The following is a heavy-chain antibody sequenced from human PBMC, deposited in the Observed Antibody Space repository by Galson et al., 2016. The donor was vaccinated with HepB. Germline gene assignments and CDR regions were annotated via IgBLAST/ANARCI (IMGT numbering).Heavy chain of an antibody. V-gene: IGHV3-30*03. CDR2: ISYDGSNK. Sequence: SLRLSCAASGFTFSRYGMYWVRQAPGKGLQWVAVISYDGSNKYYADSVKGRFTIPRDKSKNTLHLQMSSLISEDTAVYYRAAAAAANDIDYWGQGTQVTVSS. J-gene: IGHJ4*02. CDR3: AAAAAANDIDY. CDR1: GFTFSRYG. D-gene: IGHD6-13*01.